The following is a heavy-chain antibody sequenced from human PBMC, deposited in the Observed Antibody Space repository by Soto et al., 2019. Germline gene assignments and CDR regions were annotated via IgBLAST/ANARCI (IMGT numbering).Heavy chain of an antibody. CDR3: GRLEGLATISYYFDY. V-gene: IGHV4-39*01. CDR2: IYYSGST. J-gene: IGHJ4*02. D-gene: IGHD3-9*01. Sequence: SETLSLTCPFSGFSISSSSYYWGWIRQPPGKGLEWIGSIYYSGSTYYNPSLESRVTISVDKSKNQFSLKLMSLSAADTAVYYCGRLEGLATISYYFDYWGQGALVTVSS. CDR1: GFSISSSSYY.